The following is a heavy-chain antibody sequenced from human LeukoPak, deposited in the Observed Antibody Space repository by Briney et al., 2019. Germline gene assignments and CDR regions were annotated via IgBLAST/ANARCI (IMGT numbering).Heavy chain of an antibody. J-gene: IGHJ6*04. Sequence: PGGSLRLSCAASGFTFSASAMHWVRQASGKGLEWVGRIRSKANSYATAYAASVKGRFTISRDDSKNTAYLQMNSLKTADTAVYYCTRHKGGGSGGYYVWGKGTTVTVSS. V-gene: IGHV3-73*01. CDR1: GFTFSASA. CDR2: IRSKANSYAT. CDR3: TRHKGGGSGGYYV. D-gene: IGHD3-10*01.